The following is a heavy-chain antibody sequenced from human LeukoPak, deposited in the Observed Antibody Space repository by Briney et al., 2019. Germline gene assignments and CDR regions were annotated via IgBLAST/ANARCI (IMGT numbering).Heavy chain of an antibody. V-gene: IGHV3-48*03. CDR3: AKVRYQLLIDY. D-gene: IGHD2-2*01. Sequence: GGSLRLSCVASGFTFSSYEMNWVRQAPGKGLEWLSYIGSSDSTTHYADSVKGRFTISRDNAKNSLYLQMNSLRADDTAVYYCAKVRYQLLIDYWGQGTLVTVSS. J-gene: IGHJ4*02. CDR2: IGSSDSTT. CDR1: GFTFSSYE.